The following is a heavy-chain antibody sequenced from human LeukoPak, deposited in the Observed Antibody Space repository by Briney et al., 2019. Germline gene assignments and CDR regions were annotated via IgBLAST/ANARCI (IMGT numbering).Heavy chain of an antibody. D-gene: IGHD6-19*01. J-gene: IGHJ4*02. V-gene: IGHV1-46*01. Sequence: ASVKVSCKASGYTFTSYYMHWVRQAPGEGLEWMGIINPTGGSTSYAQKFQGRVTMTRDTSTSTAYMELSSLRSEDTAVYYCARHGSGWFYYFDYWGQGTLVTVSS. CDR1: GYTFTSYY. CDR2: INPTGGST. CDR3: ARHGSGWFYYFDY.